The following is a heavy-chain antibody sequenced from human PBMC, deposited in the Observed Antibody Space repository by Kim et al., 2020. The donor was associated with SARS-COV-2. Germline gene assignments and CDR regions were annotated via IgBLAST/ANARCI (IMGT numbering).Heavy chain of an antibody. V-gene: IGHV1-2*02. CDR2: INPKSGAP. CDR1: GYTFTDYY. Sequence: ASVKVSCKPFGYTFTDYYINWVRQAPGQGPEWMGWINPKSGAPKAAEKFQGRFTMSAATGTNTVYLEKGRLTSDDTAGYYGARLPGIPASGGSDLGQGTLPTV. J-gene: IGHJ4*02. CDR3: ARLPGIPASGGSD. D-gene: IGHD6-13*01.